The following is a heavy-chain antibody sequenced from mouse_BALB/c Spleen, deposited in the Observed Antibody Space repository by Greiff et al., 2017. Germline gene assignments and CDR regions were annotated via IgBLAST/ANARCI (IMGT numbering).Heavy chain of an antibody. J-gene: IGHJ3*01. V-gene: IGHV1-69*01. CDR3: ARPDEAWLAY. CDR2: IDTSDSYT. CDR1: GYTFTDYW. Sequence: QVQLQQPGAELVMPGASVKMSCKASGYTFTDYWMHWVKQRPGQGLEWIGAIDTSDSYTSYNQKFKGKATLTVDESSSTAYMQLSSLTSEDSAVYYCARPDEAWLAYWGQGTRVTVSA.